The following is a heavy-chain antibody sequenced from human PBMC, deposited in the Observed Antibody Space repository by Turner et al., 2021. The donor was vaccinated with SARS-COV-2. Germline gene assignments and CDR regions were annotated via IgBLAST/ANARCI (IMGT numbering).Heavy chain of an antibody. CDR2: VSGLGDTR. CDR1: GFTFNTYA. Sequence: EVQVLESGGGLAQPGGSLRLPCAASGFTFNTYAMSWVRQAPGKGLVWVSVVSGLGDTRFYADSVRVRFTISRDNTKNRVYLQMNSLRPDDTALYYCVRDRPRPGDRDALDIWGQGTMVTVSS. J-gene: IGHJ3*02. CDR3: VRDRPRPGDRDALDI. V-gene: IGHV3-23*01. D-gene: IGHD7-27*01.